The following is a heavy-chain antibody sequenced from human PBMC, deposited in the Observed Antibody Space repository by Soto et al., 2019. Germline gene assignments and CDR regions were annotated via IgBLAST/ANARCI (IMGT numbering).Heavy chain of an antibody. V-gene: IGHV1-69*12. Sequence: QVQLVQSGAEVKKPGSSVKVSCKASGGTFSSYAISWVRQAPGQGLEWMGGIIPIFGTANYAQTFQGRVTITADASTSPAYMELSSLRSEDTAVYYCARLLHGYSPVFDYWGQGTLVTVSS. J-gene: IGHJ4*02. CDR3: ARLLHGYSPVFDY. CDR2: IIPIFGTA. CDR1: GGTFSSYA. D-gene: IGHD5-18*01.